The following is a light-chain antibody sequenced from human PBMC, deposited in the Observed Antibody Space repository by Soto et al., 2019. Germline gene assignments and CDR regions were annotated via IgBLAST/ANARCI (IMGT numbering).Light chain of an antibody. CDR2: DVS. CDR1: SSDVGGSDY. V-gene: IGLV2-14*01. CDR3: CSYTRINSLVL. Sequence: QSALTQPASVSGSPGQSITISCIGTSSDVGGSDYVSWYQQHPGKAPKLVIYDVSNRPSGVSDRFSGSKSGNTASLTISGLQAEDEADYYFCSYTRINSLVLFGGGTKLTVL. J-gene: IGLJ2*01.